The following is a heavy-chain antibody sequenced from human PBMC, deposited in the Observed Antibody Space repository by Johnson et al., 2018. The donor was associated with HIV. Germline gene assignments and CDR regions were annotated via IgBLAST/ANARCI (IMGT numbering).Heavy chain of an antibody. V-gene: IGHV3-7*04. J-gene: IGHJ3*01. D-gene: IGHD5-18*01. CDR2: IKQDGSEK. CDR3: ARDGRDLVTRGGFDV. Sequence: MLLVESGGGLVQPGGSLRLSCAASGFTFSSYWMSWVRQAPGKGLEWVANIKQDGSEKYYVDSVKGRFTISRDNAKNSLYLQMNSLRAEDTAVYYCARDGRDLVTRGGFDVWGPGTVVTVSS. CDR1: GFTFSSYW.